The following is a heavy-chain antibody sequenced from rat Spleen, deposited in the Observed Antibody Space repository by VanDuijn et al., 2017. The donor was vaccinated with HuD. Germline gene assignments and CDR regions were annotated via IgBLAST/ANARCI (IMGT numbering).Heavy chain of an antibody. D-gene: IGHD1-1*01. J-gene: IGHJ4*01. Sequence: EVQLVESDGGLVQPGRSLKLSCAASGFTLSDHYMAWVRQAPTKGLEWVAAISPSGGTTYYRDSVKGRFTVSRDNAKSTLYLQMDSLRSEDTATYYCGRTSLQWFRMDAWGQGTSLTVSS. CDR1: GFTLSDHY. CDR2: ISPSGGTT. V-gene: IGHV5-25*01. CDR3: GRTSLQWFRMDA.